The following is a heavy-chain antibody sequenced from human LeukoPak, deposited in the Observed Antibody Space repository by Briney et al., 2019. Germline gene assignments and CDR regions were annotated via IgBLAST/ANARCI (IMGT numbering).Heavy chain of an antibody. D-gene: IGHD3-22*01. CDR3: TTEGTYYYDSSGQIYYFDY. J-gene: IGHJ4*02. CDR1: GFTFSNAW. V-gene: IGHV3-15*01. Sequence: GGSLRLSCAASGFTFSNAWMSWVRQAPGKGLEWVGRIKSKTDGGTTDYAAPVKGRFTISRDDSKNTLYLQMNSLKTEDTAVYYCTTEGTYYYDSSGQIYYFDYWGQGTLVTVSS. CDR2: IKSKTDGGTT.